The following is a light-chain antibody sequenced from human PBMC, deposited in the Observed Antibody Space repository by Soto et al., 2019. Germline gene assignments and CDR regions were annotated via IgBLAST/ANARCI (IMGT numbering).Light chain of an antibody. CDR1: QSVRDN. CDR2: RAS. Sequence: EILTTQSPGALAESPGEVATLSCRASQSVRDNLAWHQQKPGQAPRLLIYRASIMATGVPARFSGRGSGTECTRTSSGLQSEDVSIYFCQHCNFWPQAFGQGTKVDIK. J-gene: IGKJ2*01. V-gene: IGKV3-15*01. CDR3: QHCNFWPQA.